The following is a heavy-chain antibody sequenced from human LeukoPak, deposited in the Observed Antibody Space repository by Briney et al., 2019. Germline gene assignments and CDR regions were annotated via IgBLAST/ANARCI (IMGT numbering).Heavy chain of an antibody. D-gene: IGHD3-10*01. Sequence: GGSLRLSCAASGFTFSSYAMSWVRQAPGKGLEWVSAISGSGGSTYYADSVKGRFTISRDNSKNTLYLQMNSLRAEDTAVYYCAKDPYYYGSGSYLDWGQGTLVTVSS. J-gene: IGHJ4*02. CDR1: GFTFSSYA. CDR2: ISGSGGST. V-gene: IGHV3-23*01. CDR3: AKDPYYYGSGSYLD.